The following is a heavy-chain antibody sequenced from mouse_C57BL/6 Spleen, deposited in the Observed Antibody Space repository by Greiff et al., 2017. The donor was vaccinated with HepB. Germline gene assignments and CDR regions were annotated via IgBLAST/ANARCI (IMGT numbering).Heavy chain of an antibody. D-gene: IGHD1-1*01. V-gene: IGHV1-50*01. Sequence: VQLQQPGAELVKPGASVKLSCKASGYTFTSYWMQWVKQRPGQGLEWIGEIDPSDSYTNYTQKFKGKATLTVDTSSSTAYMQLSSLTSEDSAVYYCARGYYYGSSWDYFDYWGQGTTLTVSS. J-gene: IGHJ2*01. CDR3: ARGYYYGSSWDYFDY. CDR1: GYTFTSYW. CDR2: IDPSDSYT.